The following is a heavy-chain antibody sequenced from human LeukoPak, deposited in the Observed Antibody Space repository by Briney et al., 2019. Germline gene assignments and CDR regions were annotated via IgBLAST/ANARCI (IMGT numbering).Heavy chain of an antibody. Sequence: ASVKVSCKASGYIFTGYCMHWVRQAPGQGLEWMGIINPSGGTTSYAQKFQGRVTMTRDTSTSTDYMELTSLRSEDTAVYSCARVQVAGTREAFDIWGQGTMVTVSS. CDR2: INPSGGTT. J-gene: IGHJ3*02. D-gene: IGHD6-19*01. CDR1: GYIFTGYC. V-gene: IGHV1-46*01. CDR3: ARVQVAGTREAFDI.